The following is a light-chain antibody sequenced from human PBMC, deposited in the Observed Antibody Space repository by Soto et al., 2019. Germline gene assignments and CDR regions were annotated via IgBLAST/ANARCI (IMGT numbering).Light chain of an antibody. J-gene: IGLJ2*01. V-gene: IGLV2-14*03. CDR1: RSDIGAYNF. CDR3: TSWTTSPTMI. CDR2: DVN. Sequence: QSALTQPASVSGSPGQSITISCTGTRSDIGAYNFVSWYQQHPGEVPKLMLYDVNVRPSGVSNRFSGSKSGNTASLTISGLQAEDEADYYCTSWTTSPTMIFGGGTKLTVL.